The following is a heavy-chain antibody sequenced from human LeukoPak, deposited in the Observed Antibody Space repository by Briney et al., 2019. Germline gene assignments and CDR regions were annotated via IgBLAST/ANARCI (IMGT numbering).Heavy chain of an antibody. J-gene: IGHJ6*02. V-gene: IGHV3-74*01. CDR3: ARDQVGSWYPRYYYYYGMDV. D-gene: IGHD6-13*01. CDR1: GFTFSSYW. CDR2: INSDGSST. Sequence: GGSLRLSCAASGFTFSSYWMHWVRQAPGKGLVWVSRINSDGSSTSYADSVKGRFTISRGNAKNTLYLQMNSLRAEDTAVYYCARDQVGSWYPRYYYYYGMDVWGQGTTVTVSS.